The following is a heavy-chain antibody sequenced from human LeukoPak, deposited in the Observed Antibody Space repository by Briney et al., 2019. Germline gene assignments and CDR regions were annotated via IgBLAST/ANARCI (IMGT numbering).Heavy chain of an antibody. CDR1: GFTLSTYS. V-gene: IGHV3-21*01. J-gene: IGHJ5*02. D-gene: IGHD3-10*01. CDR2: ISSSSTYI. CDR3: ARDHNYYGSGGGFDP. Sequence: GGSLRLSCAASGFTLSTYSMNWVRQAPGKGLEWVSSISSSSTYIHYADSVKGRFTISRDNAKNSLYLQMNSLRDEDTAVYYCARDHNYYGSGGGFDPWGQGTLVTVSS.